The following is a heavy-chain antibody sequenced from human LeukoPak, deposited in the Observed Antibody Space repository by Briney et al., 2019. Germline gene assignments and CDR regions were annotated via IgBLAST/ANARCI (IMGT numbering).Heavy chain of an antibody. V-gene: IGHV4-39*05. Sequence: HSETPSLTCTVSGGSISSSSYYWGWIRQPPGKGLEWIGSIYYGGSTYYNPSLKSRVTISVDTSKNQFSLKLSSVTAADTAVYYCATLSYYYDSSGYPFDIWGQGTMVTVSS. J-gene: IGHJ3*02. CDR3: ATLSYYYDSSGYPFDI. D-gene: IGHD3-22*01. CDR2: IYYGGST. CDR1: GGSISSSSYY.